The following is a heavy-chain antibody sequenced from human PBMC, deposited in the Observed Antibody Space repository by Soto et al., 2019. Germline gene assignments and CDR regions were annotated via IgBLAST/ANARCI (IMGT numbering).Heavy chain of an antibody. CDR1: GFTFDDYA. Sequence: GGSLRLSCVVSGFTFDDYAMHWVRQAPGGGLEWVSGINWNSAVIGYADSVKGRFTISRDNAKNALYLQMTSLRSEDTALHYCARDPSVTAIGRADHWGQGTLVTVSS. V-gene: IGHV3-9*01. CDR2: INWNSAVI. J-gene: IGHJ4*02. D-gene: IGHD5-18*01. CDR3: ARDPSVTAIGRADH.